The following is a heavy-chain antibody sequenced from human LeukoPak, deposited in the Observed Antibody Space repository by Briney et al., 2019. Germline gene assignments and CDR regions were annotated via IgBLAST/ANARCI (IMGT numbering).Heavy chain of an antibody. CDR2: ISVSGGST. J-gene: IGHJ4*02. CDR1: GLTFSSYA. CDR3: AKELRSDSSAYSYFDY. Sequence: AGGSLRLSCAASGLTFSSYAMTWVRQAPGKGLEWVLGISVSGGSTYYADSVKGRFTTSRDNSKNTLYLQMNSLRAEDTAVYYCAKELRSDSSAYSYFDYWGQGTLVTVSS. D-gene: IGHD3-22*01. V-gene: IGHV3-23*01.